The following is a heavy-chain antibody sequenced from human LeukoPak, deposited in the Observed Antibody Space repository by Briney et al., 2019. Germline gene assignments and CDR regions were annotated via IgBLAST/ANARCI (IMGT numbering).Heavy chain of an antibody. Sequence: ASVKVSCKASGYTFTGYYLHWVRQAPGQGLEWMGRINPNSGGTDYAQKFQGRVTMTRDTSISTAYMELSRLRSDDTAVYYCARDHYGSGSYYAFDIWDQGTMVTVSS. CDR3: ARDHYGSGSYYAFDI. CDR1: GYTFTGYY. J-gene: IGHJ3*02. CDR2: INPNSGGT. V-gene: IGHV1-2*06. D-gene: IGHD3-10*01.